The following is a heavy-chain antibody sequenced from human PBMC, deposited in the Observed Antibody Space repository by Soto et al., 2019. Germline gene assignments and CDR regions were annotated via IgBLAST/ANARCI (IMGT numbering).Heavy chain of an antibody. CDR1: GFTFSRYA. Sequence: EVQLLESGGGLVQPGGSLRLSCAASGFTFSRYAMSWVRQAPGKGLEWVSAISGIGGSTYYADSVKGRFTIYRDNSKNTLNLQMNSLRAKDTAVYYCFSGGSRGLYWGQGTLVTVSS. D-gene: IGHD2-15*01. V-gene: IGHV3-23*01. CDR3: FSGGSRGLY. CDR2: ISGIGGST. J-gene: IGHJ4*02.